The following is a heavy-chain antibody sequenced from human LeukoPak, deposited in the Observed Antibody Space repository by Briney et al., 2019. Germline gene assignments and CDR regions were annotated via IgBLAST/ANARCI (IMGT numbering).Heavy chain of an antibody. V-gene: IGHV3-21*01. CDR1: GFTFSRYS. CDR3: ARGAIAARLFDY. J-gene: IGHJ4*02. D-gene: IGHD6-6*01. CDR2: ISSSSSYI. Sequence: GGALRLSCAASGFTFSRYSMNWGRQAPGKGAGWVSSISSSSSYIYYADSVKGRFTISRDNAKNPLYLQMNSLRAEDTAVYYCARGAIAARLFDYWGQGTLVTVSS.